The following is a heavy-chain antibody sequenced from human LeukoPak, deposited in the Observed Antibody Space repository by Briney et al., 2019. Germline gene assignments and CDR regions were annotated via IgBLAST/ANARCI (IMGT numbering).Heavy chain of an antibody. Sequence: ASVKVSCQAYGSTLTGYYMHWVRPAPGQGLEWVGRINPNSGGTNYAPKVQGRVTMTTDTSTSTAYMELRCLRSDDTAVYYCATLSYHFDMDVWWKGATVTVAS. CDR3: ATLSYHFDMDV. V-gene: IGHV1-2*06. CDR1: GSTLTGYY. J-gene: IGHJ6*03. CDR2: INPNSGGT.